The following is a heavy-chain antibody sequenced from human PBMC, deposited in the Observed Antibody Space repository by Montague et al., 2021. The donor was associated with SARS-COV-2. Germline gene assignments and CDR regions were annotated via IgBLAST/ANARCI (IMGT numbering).Heavy chain of an antibody. D-gene: IGHD1-26*01. V-gene: IGHV4-30-4*08. Sequence: TLSLTCTVSGGSISSGDYYWIWIRQHPGKGLEWLGILYPSGNTYYNLSLKSRITLPIDTSNNQFSLKLSSVTAADTAVYYCARRRAVSYLEGATSGFDYWGQGSPVTVSS. J-gene: IGHJ4*02. CDR3: ARRRAVSYLEGATSGFDY. CDR2: LYPSGNT. CDR1: GGSISSGDYY.